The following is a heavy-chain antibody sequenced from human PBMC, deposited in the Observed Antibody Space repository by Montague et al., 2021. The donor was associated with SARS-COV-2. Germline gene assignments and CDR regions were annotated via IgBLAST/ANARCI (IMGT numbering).Heavy chain of an antibody. CDR3: ARTTTRMLYPENAFDI. Sequence: CAISGDSVGVKPATWNWVRQSPALGLEWLGGTYYRSKWNHDYAISLKSRITINPDTSKNQFSLQLSSVAPEDTAVFYCARTTTRMLYPENAFDIWGQGTMVTVSS. CDR1: GDSVGVKPAT. J-gene: IGHJ3*02. CDR2: TYYRSKWNH. V-gene: IGHV6-1*01. D-gene: IGHD2-15*01.